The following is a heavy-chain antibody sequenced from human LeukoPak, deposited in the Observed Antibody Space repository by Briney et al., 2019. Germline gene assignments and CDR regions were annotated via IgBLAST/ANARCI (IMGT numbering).Heavy chain of an antibody. CDR3: ARDTGGFDY. Sequence: SETLSLTCTVSGGSISSYYWSWIRQPPGKGLEWIGYIYYSGSTNYNPSLKSRVTISVDTSKNQFSLKLSSVTAADTAVYYCARDTGGFDYWGQGTLVTVSS. D-gene: IGHD1-14*01. J-gene: IGHJ4*02. CDR2: IYYSGST. CDR1: GGSISSYY. V-gene: IGHV4-59*01.